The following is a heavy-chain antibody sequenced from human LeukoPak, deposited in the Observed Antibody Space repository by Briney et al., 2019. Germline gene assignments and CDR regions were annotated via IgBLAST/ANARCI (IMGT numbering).Heavy chain of an antibody. CDR3: ARCRTQLWSDAFDI. D-gene: IGHD5-18*01. CDR2: IYRSGSA. CDR1: GGSISSYY. Sequence: SETVSLTCTVSGGSISSYYWSWIRQPAGKGLEWIGRIYRSGSANYNPSLKSRVTISVDESKNHFSLKLNSVPAADTAVYYCARCRTQLWSDAFDIWGQGTMLTVSS. V-gene: IGHV4-4*07. J-gene: IGHJ3*02.